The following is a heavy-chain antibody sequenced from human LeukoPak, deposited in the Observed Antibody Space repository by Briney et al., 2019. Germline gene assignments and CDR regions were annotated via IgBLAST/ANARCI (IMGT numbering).Heavy chain of an antibody. J-gene: IGHJ6*02. CDR3: ATGVAAATFFRNYYYGMDV. V-gene: IGHV1-24*01. Sequence: ASVKVSCKVSGYTLTELSMHWVRQAPGKGLEWMGGFDPEDGETIYAQKFQGRVTMTEDTSTDTAYMELSSLRSEDTAVYYCATGVAAATFFRNYYYGMDVWGQGTTVTVSS. D-gene: IGHD2-15*01. CDR2: FDPEDGET. CDR1: GYTLTELS.